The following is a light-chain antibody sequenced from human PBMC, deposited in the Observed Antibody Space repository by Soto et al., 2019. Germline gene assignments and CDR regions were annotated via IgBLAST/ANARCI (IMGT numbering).Light chain of an antibody. CDR3: QQYNNCPPT. CDR1: QSVSGN. CDR2: GAS. Sequence: EIVMTQSPATLSVSPGERATLSCRASQSVSGNLAWYQQKPGQAPRLLIYGASTRATGIPARFSGSGSGTEFTLTISSLQSEDFEVYYCQQYNNCPPTFGQGTKVEIK. J-gene: IGKJ1*01. V-gene: IGKV3D-15*01.